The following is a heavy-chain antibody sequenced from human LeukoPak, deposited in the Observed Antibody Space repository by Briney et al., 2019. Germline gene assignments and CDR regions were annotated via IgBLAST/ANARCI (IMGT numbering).Heavy chain of an antibody. J-gene: IGHJ6*03. D-gene: IGHD6-13*01. Sequence: PGGSLRLSCAASGFTFSNYAMHWVRQAPGKGLEWVAVISYDGSNKYYADSVKGRFTISRDNSKNTLYLQMNSLRAEDTAVYYCARDRGSRWIYYYYMDVWGKGTTVTVSS. V-gene: IGHV3-30-3*01. CDR1: GFTFSNYA. CDR2: ISYDGSNK. CDR3: ARDRGSRWIYYYYMDV.